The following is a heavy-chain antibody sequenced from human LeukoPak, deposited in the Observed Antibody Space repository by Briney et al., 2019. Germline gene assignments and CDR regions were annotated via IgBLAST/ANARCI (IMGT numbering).Heavy chain of an antibody. Sequence: SETLSLTCAVYAGSFSGYYWSWIRQHPGKGLEWIGEINHSGSTNYNPSLKSRVTISVDTSKNQFSLKLSSVTAADTAVYYCARAKKYYYGSGSSAFDIWGQGTMVTVSS. D-gene: IGHD3-10*01. CDR1: AGSFSGYY. V-gene: IGHV4-34*01. J-gene: IGHJ3*02. CDR3: ARAKKYYYGSGSSAFDI. CDR2: INHSGST.